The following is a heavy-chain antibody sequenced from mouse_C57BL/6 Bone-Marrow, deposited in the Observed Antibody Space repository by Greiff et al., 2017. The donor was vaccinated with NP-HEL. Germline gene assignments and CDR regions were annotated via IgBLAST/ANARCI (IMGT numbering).Heavy chain of an antibody. CDR2: INPYNGGT. CDR1: GYTFTDYY. D-gene: IGHD2-2*01. V-gene: IGHV1-19*01. Sequence: SGPVLVKPGASVKMSCKASGYTFTDYYMNWVKQSHGKSLEWIGVINPYNGGTSYNQKFKGKATLTVDKSSSTAYMELNSLTSEDSAVYYCARGIWLRRYYFDYWGQGTTLTVSS. CDR3: ARGIWLRRYYFDY. J-gene: IGHJ2*01.